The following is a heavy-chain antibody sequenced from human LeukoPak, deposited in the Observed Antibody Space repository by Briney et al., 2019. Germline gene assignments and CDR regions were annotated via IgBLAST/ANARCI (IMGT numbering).Heavy chain of an antibody. Sequence: SETLSLTCTVSGASISSSSYYWGWIRQPPGKGLEWIGSIYYSGSTYYNPSLKSRVTISVDTSKNQFSLKLSSVTAADTAVYYCARLATPSTMAARGRSWFESWGQGTLVTVSS. CDR1: GASISSSSYY. CDR2: IYYSGST. J-gene: IGHJ5*01. CDR3: ARLATPSTMAARGRSWFES. V-gene: IGHV4-39*07. D-gene: IGHD6-6*01.